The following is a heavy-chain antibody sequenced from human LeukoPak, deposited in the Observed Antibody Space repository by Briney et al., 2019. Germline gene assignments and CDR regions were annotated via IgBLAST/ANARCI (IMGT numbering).Heavy chain of an antibody. D-gene: IGHD2-21*01. J-gene: IGHJ6*03. CDR1: GFTFSSYE. CDR2: ISSSGSTI. Sequence: GGSLRLSCAASGFTFSSYEMNWVRQAPGKGLEWVSYISSSGSTIYYADSVKGRFTISRDNAKNSLYLQMNSLRAEDTAVYYCARESKIASLYYHYYYMDVWGKGTTVTISS. V-gene: IGHV3-48*03. CDR3: ARESKIASLYYHYYYMDV.